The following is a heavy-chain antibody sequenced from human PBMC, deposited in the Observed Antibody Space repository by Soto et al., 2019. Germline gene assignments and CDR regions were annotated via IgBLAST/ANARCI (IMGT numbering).Heavy chain of an antibody. D-gene: IGHD3-10*01. CDR2: ISYDGSNK. J-gene: IGHJ4*02. CDR3: AKGLLLWFGEPEAMSY. V-gene: IGHV3-30*18. Sequence: VAVISYDGSNKYYADSVKGRFTISRDNSKNTLYLQMNSLRAEDTAVYYCAKGLLLWFGEPEAMSYWGQGTLVTVSS.